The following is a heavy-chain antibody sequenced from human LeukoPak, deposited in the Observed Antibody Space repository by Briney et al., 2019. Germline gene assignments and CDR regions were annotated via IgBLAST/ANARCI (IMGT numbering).Heavy chain of an antibody. Sequence: GESLRISCKGSGYSFTTYWITWVRQMPGKGLEWMGRIDPSDSYTNYSPSFQGHFTISADKSISTAYLQWSSLKAPDTAMYYCARQDYDSSGYYYHPPDYWGQGTLVIVSS. CDR1: GYSFTTYW. D-gene: IGHD3-22*01. J-gene: IGHJ4*02. CDR3: ARQDYDSSGYYYHPPDY. CDR2: IDPSDSYT. V-gene: IGHV5-10-1*01.